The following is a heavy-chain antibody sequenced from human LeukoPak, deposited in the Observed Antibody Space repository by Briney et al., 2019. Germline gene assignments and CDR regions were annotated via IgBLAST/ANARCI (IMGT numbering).Heavy chain of an antibody. CDR3: ARAQLWFGETYNWFDP. CDR1: GYSISSGYY. V-gene: IGHV4-38-2*02. CDR2: IYHSGST. Sequence: KPSETLSLTCTVSGYSISSGYYWGWIRQPPGKGLEWIGSIYHSGSTYYNPSLKSRVTISVDTSKNQFSLKLSSVTAADTAVYYCARAQLWFGETYNWFDPWGQGTLVTVSS. D-gene: IGHD3-10*01. J-gene: IGHJ5*02.